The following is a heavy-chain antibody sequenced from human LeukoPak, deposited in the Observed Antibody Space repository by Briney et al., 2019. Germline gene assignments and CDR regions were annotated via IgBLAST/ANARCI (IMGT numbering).Heavy chain of an antibody. Sequence: GGSPRLSCAASGFTFSSYAMSWVRQAPGKGLEWVSAISGSGGSTYYADSVKGRFTISRDNSKNTLYLQMNSLRAEDTAVYYCAKYRRGSYSGYEFDYWGQGTLVTVSS. CDR1: GFTFSSYA. CDR2: ISGSGGST. D-gene: IGHD5-12*01. J-gene: IGHJ4*02. V-gene: IGHV3-23*01. CDR3: AKYRRGSYSGYEFDY.